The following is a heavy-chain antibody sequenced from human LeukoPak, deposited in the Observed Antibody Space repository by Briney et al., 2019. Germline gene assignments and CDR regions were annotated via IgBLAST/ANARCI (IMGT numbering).Heavy chain of an antibody. Sequence: GGSLRLSCAASGFTVNYNYMSWVRRAPGEGLQWVLVIFSVVGGASTNYAASVKGRFTISRDNSKNTLYLQMNCLRAEDSAVYYCARSPPGYDARFFDYWGQGTLVTASS. V-gene: IGHV3-53*01. D-gene: IGHD3-16*01. CDR2: IFSVVGGAST. CDR3: ARSPPGYDARFFDY. CDR1: GFTVNYNY. J-gene: IGHJ4*02.